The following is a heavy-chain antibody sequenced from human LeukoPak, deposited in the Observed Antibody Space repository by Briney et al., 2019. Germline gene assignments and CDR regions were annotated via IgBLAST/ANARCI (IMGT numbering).Heavy chain of an antibody. CDR1: GFTFSDYY. CDR3: ASRGIAVAGTRVFDP. Sequence: GGSLRLSCAASGFTFSDYYMSWIRQAPGKGLEWVSYISSSGSTIYYADSVKGRFTISRDNAKNSLYLQMNSLRAEDAAVYYCASRGIAVAGTRVFDPWGQGTLVTVSS. V-gene: IGHV3-11*01. CDR2: ISSSGSTI. D-gene: IGHD6-19*01. J-gene: IGHJ5*02.